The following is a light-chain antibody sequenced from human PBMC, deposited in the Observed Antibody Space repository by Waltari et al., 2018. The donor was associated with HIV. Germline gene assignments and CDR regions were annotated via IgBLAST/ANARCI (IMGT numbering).Light chain of an antibody. CDR1: GSDIAVYTY. J-gene: IGLJ3*02. V-gene: IGLV2-14*01. CDR3: SSYASGGSLL. CDR2: TTN. Sequence: QSALTQPASVSGSPGQSITISCIGSGSDIAVYTYISWFQPPPAGAPRLVVFTTNSRPSGSPFRFAGSKSGNTASLTISGLQAEDEGIYYCSSYASGGSLLFGGGTKVTVL.